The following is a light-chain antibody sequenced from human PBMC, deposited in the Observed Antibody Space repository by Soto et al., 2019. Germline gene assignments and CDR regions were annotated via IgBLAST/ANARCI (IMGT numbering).Light chain of an antibody. CDR2: GAS. CDR3: HQRQSWPRT. J-gene: IGKJ1*01. CDR1: QSVLYNSNNKNH. Sequence: DFVMTQAPDSLAVSLGERATINCKSSQSVLYNSNNKNHLGWFQQKPGHPPKLLIYGASFRPSGVPDRFSGSGSGTDFTLTISSLQAEDVAVYYCHQRQSWPRTFGQGTTVDI. V-gene: IGKV4-1*01.